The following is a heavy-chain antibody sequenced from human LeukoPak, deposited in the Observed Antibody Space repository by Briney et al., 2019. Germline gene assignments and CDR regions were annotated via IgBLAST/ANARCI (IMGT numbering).Heavy chain of an antibody. Sequence: GGSLRLSCAASGFTFSSYAMSWVRQAPGKGLEWVSAISGSGGSTYYADSVKGRFTISRDNSKNTLYLQMNSLRAEDTAVYYCAKASTRDFRSGSAIDYWGQGTLVTVSS. J-gene: IGHJ4*02. V-gene: IGHV3-23*01. CDR2: ISGSGGST. CDR3: AKASTRDFRSGSAIDY. CDR1: GFTFSSYA. D-gene: IGHD3-3*01.